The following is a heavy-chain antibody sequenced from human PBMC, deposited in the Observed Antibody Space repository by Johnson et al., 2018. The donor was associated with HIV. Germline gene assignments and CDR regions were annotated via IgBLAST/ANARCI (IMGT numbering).Heavy chain of an antibody. Sequence: QVQLVESGGGVVQPGRSLRRSCAASGFTFSSYAMHCVRQAPGKELEWVAVISYDGSNKYYEDSVKGRFTISRDNSKNKLYMPMNSLIADDTAVYYCARHTLRAFDIWGIGTMVTVAS. J-gene: IGHJ3*02. CDR1: GFTFSSYA. CDR2: ISYDGSNK. V-gene: IGHV3-30-3*01. CDR3: ARHTLRAFDI.